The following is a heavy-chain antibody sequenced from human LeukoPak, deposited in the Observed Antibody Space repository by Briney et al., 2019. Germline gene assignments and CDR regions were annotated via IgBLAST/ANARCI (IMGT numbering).Heavy chain of an antibody. CDR3: ARVGNMVRGVIPPYYFDY. CDR2: MNPNSGNT. CDR1: GYTSTSYD. Sequence: ASVKVSCKASGYTSTSYDINWVRQATGQGLEWMGWMNPNSGNTGYAQKFQGRVTMTRNTSISTAYMELSSLRSEDTAVYYCARVGNMVRGVIPPYYFDYWGQGTLVSVSS. J-gene: IGHJ4*02. V-gene: IGHV1-8*01. D-gene: IGHD3-10*01.